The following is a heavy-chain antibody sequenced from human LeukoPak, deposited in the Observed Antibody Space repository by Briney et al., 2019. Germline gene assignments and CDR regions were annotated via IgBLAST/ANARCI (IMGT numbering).Heavy chain of an antibody. V-gene: IGHV3-23*01. Sequence: PGGSLRLSCAASGFTFDDYGMSWVRQAPGKGLEWVSAISGSGGSTYYADSVKGRFTISRDNSKNTLYLQMNSLRAEDTAVYYCAKDVTLIVVEGFDYWGQGTLVTVSS. J-gene: IGHJ4*02. CDR3: AKDVTLIVVEGFDY. CDR1: GFTFDDYG. D-gene: IGHD3-22*01. CDR2: ISGSGGST.